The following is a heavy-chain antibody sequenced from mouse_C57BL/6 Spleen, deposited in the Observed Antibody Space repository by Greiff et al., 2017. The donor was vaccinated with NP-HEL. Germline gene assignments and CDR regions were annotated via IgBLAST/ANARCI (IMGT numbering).Heavy chain of an antibody. CDR2: IDPETGGT. D-gene: IGHD1-1*01. J-gene: IGHJ4*01. Sequence: VQLQQSGAELVRPGASVTLSCKASGYTFTDYEMHWVKQTPVHGLEWIGAIDPETGGTAYNQKFKGKAILTADKSSSAAYMELRSLTSEDSAVYYCTSGDYYGSSAMDDWGQGTSVTVSS. V-gene: IGHV1-15*01. CDR1: GYTFTDYE. CDR3: TSGDYYGSSAMDD.